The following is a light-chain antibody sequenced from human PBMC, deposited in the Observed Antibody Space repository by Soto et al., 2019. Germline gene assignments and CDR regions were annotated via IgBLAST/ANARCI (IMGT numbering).Light chain of an antibody. V-gene: IGKV3-20*01. CDR3: QQYGSSPLT. Sequence: IVLTQAPGTLSLSPGERASLSCRASQSVSANSLAWYQQKPGQAPRLLIYAASSRATGIPDRFSGSGSGIDFTLSISRVETEDFAVYYCQQYGSSPLTFGGGTKVEIK. CDR1: QSVSANS. J-gene: IGKJ4*01. CDR2: AAS.